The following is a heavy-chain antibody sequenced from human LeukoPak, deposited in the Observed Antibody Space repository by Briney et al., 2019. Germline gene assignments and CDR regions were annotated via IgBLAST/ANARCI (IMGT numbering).Heavy chain of an antibody. CDR3: AKRYYYDSSGYYDFYYFDY. Sequence: GGSLRLSCAASGFTFSSYSMNWVRQAPGKGLEWVSSIGSSSSYIYYADSVKGRFTISRDNSKNTLYLQMNSLRAEDTAVYYCAKRYYYDSSGYYDFYYFDYWGQGTLVTVSS. CDR2: IGSSSSYI. V-gene: IGHV3-21*04. J-gene: IGHJ4*02. CDR1: GFTFSSYS. D-gene: IGHD3-22*01.